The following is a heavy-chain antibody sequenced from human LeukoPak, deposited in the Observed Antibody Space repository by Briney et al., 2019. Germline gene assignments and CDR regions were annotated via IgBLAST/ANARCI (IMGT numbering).Heavy chain of an antibody. CDR2: IYYSGRT. Sequence: PSETPSLTCAVSGGSIGSYYWSWIRQPPGKGLEWIGDIYYSGRTNYNPSLKSRVTISVDTSKNQFSLKLSSVTAADTAVYYCARGRLRFLEWLAGHDAFDIWGQGTMVTVSS. CDR3: ARGRLRFLEWLAGHDAFDI. V-gene: IGHV4-59*12. J-gene: IGHJ3*02. CDR1: GGSIGSYY. D-gene: IGHD3-3*01.